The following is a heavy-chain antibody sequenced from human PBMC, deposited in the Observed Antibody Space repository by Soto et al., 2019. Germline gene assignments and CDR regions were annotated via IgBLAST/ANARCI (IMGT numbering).Heavy chain of an antibody. CDR3: AGCPRLQARGINVGDGKCSSDF. J-gene: IGHJ4*02. CDR2: ISPYRGDT. D-gene: IGHD2-15*01. CDR1: GYTFSSYG. Sequence: QVQLVQSGAEVKNPGASVKVSCKASGYTFSSYGISWVRQAPGQGLEWMGWISPYRGDTKYAQNFQGRVTMTTDTSTSTAYMEVISLRSDDTAVYYCAGCPRLQARGINVGDGKCSSDFWGQGTLVTVSS. V-gene: IGHV1-18*01.